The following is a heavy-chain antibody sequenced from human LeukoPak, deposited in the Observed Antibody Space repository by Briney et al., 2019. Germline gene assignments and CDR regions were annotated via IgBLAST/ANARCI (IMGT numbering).Heavy chain of an antibody. Sequence: GGSLRLSCAACGFLFSSFAMSWARQAPGKGRVWVSSISGSDSRSYYADSVKGRFTISRDNSKNTLYLQMNSLRAEDTAVYYCAKDITQSGTYGGPHNYWGQGTLVSVSS. V-gene: IGHV3-23*01. CDR3: AKDITQSGTYGGPHNY. CDR1: GFLFSSFA. D-gene: IGHD1-26*01. CDR2: ISGSDSRS. J-gene: IGHJ4*02.